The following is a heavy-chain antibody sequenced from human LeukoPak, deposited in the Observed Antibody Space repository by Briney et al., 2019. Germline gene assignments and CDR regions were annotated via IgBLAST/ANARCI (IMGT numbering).Heavy chain of an antibody. CDR1: GYTFSIYL. CDR3: ARDGSGLVNDIIVVVIGAFDI. Sequence: AASVKVSCKASGYTFSIYLMHWVRQAPGQGLEWMGWINPYSDDKTYAQKFQGRVTMTWDTSITTAYLELSRLRSEDTGVYYCARDGSGLVNDIIVVVIGAFDIWGQGTMVTVSS. J-gene: IGHJ3*02. CDR2: INPYSDDK. V-gene: IGHV1-2*02. D-gene: IGHD3-22*01.